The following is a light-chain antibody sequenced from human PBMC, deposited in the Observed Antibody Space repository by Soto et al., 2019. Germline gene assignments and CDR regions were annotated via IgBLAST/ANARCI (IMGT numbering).Light chain of an antibody. J-gene: IGLJ2*01. CDR3: YSYAGSTTFVV. Sequence: QSVLTQPASVSGSPGQSITISCTGTSSDVGRYNLVSWFQQHPGKAPKLMIYEVTKRPSGVSNRFSASKSGNTASLTISGLRAEDEADYYCYSYAGSTTFVVFGGGTKVTVL. CDR1: SSDVGRYNL. CDR2: EVT. V-gene: IGLV2-23*02.